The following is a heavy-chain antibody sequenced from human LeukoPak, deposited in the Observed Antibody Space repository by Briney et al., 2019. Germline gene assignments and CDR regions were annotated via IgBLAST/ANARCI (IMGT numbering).Heavy chain of an antibody. V-gene: IGHV3-30*02. J-gene: IGHJ4*02. Sequence: PGGSLRLSCAASGFTFSSYGMHWVRQAPGKGLEWVAFIRYDGTKKYYADSVKGRFTISRDNSKNTLYLQMDSLRAEDTAVYYCAVSDSSGYYCLDYWDQGTLVTVSS. CDR1: GFTFSSYG. CDR3: AVSDSSGYYCLDY. CDR2: IRYDGTKK. D-gene: IGHD3-22*01.